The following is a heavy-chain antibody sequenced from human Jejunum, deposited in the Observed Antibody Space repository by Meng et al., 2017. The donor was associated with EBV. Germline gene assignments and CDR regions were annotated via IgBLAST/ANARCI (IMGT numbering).Heavy chain of an antibody. CDR2: IYPGDSDT. Sequence: EGQLGQSGAPGNKDGEYRKISCKGSGYSVATYWIGWVRQMPGKGLEWMGIIYPGDSDTRYSPSFQGQVTISVDTSIDTAYLQWTSLKASDTAIYYCARRLGRAGDYWGQGTLVTVSS. CDR1: GYSVATYW. D-gene: IGHD7-27*01. V-gene: IGHV5-51*01. J-gene: IGHJ4*02. CDR3: ARRLGRAGDY.